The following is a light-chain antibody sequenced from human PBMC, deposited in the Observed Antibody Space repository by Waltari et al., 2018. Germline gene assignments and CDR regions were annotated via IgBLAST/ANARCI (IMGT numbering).Light chain of an antibody. J-gene: IGKJ3*01. CDR3: QQYGSSPL. Sequence: EIVLTQSPGTLSLSPGERATLSCRASQSVSSSHLAWYQQKSGQAPRLLIYAASSRDTGIPDRFSGSGSGTDFVLTISRLEPEDFAVYYCQQYGSSPLFGPGTRVDIK. CDR1: QSVSSSH. V-gene: IGKV3-20*01. CDR2: AAS.